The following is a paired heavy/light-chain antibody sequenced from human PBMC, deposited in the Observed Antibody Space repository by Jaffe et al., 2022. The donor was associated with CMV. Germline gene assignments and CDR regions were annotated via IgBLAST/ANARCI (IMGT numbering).Light chain of an antibody. J-gene: IGKJ1*01. CDR1: ETISNKY. Sequence: EIVLTQSPGTLSLSPGERAILSCRASETISNKYLAWYQQSRGQAPRLLIYGASNRATGIPDKFSGSGSGTEFTLTISRLEPEDFAVYYCQQYGGSPRTFGQGTKVEVK. CDR2: GAS. CDR3: QQYGGSPRT. V-gene: IGKV3-20*01.
Heavy chain of an antibody. CDR1: GFTFSSYA. Sequence: EVQLLESGGALVQPGGSLRLSCAASGFTFSSYAMTWVRQAPGRRMEWVSTITNDGDDTYYAESVKGRFTMSRDNSENTVTLQMSSLRGEDTAMYYCTKGRGARCSDDCQGRVLDHWGQGTLVTVSS. CDR2: ITNDGDDT. V-gene: IGHV3-23*01. D-gene: IGHD2-21*02. J-gene: IGHJ4*02. CDR3: TKGRGARCSDDCQGRVLDH.